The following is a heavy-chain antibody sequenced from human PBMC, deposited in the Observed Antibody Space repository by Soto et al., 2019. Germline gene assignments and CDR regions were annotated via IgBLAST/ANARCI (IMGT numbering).Heavy chain of an antibody. CDR1: GETFSGYY. V-gene: IGHV4-34*08. J-gene: IGHJ4*02. D-gene: IGHD1-26*01. CDR3: ATTRATTGTSY. CDR2: INHSGST. Sequence: SETLSLTCAVYGETFSGYYWSWIRQPPGKGLEWIGEINHSGSTNYNPSLKSRVTISVDTSKNQFSLKLSSVTAADTAVYYCATTRATTGTSYWGQGTLVTVSS.